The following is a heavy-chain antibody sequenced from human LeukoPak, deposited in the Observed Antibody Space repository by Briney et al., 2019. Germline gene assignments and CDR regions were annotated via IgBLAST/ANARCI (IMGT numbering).Heavy chain of an antibody. CDR1: GGSISSSTYY. V-gene: IGHV4-39*01. CDR2: MYYGGST. J-gene: IGHJ4*02. CDR3: ARRNSGSGNFDC. Sequence: SETLSLTCTVSGGSISSSTYYWGWVRQPPGKGLEWIGNMYYGGSTYYNPSLKSRFTISVDTSNNQFSLKLSSVTAADTATYYCARRNSGSGNFDCWGQGTLVTVSS. D-gene: IGHD3-10*01.